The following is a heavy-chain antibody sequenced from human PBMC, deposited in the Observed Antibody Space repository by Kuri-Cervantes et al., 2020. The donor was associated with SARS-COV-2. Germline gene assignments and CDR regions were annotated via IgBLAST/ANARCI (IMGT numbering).Heavy chain of an antibody. Sequence: SETLSLTCSVSGGSVSSGSYYWNWIRQPAGKGLEWIGRIYSIGRTDYNPSLKSRVTISVDTSKNQFSLKLSSVTAADTAVYYCARDRGSGPGGYYYGMDVWGQGTTVTVSS. J-gene: IGHJ6*02. D-gene: IGHD3-10*01. CDR1: GGSVSSGSYY. CDR3: ARDRGSGPGGYYYGMDV. CDR2: IYSIGRT. V-gene: IGHV4-61*10.